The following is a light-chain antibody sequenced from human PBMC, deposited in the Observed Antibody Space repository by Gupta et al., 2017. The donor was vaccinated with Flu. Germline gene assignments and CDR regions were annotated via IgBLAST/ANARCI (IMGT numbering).Light chain of an antibody. Sequence: DIQMTQSPSSLSASVGDRVTITCQASQDISKYLNWYQQRRGKAPKLLIYGASNWQTGVPSRFSGSGSGTDFTFTISSLQPADIATYYCQQYDDLPRTFGQGTKVEIK. V-gene: IGKV1-33*01. CDR3: QQYDDLPRT. CDR1: QDISKY. J-gene: IGKJ1*01. CDR2: GAS.